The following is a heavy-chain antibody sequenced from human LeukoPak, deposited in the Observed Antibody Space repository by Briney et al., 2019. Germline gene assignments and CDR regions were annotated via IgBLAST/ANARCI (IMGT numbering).Heavy chain of an antibody. J-gene: IGHJ6*02. CDR2: IYYSGST. CDR3: ARHGRNTVHPYYYGMDV. V-gene: IGHV4-39*01. D-gene: IGHD4-17*01. CDR1: GGSISSSSYY. Sequence: SETLSLTCTVSGGSISSSSYYWGWIRQPPGKGLEWIGSIYYSGSTYYNPSLKSRVTISVDTSKNQFSLKLSSVTAADTAVYCCARHGRNTVHPYYYGMDVWGQGTTVTVSS.